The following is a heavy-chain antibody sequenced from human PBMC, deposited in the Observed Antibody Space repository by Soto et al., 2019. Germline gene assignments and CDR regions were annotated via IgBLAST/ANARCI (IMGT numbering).Heavy chain of an antibody. CDR1: GFTFSDYA. CDR2: ISHDGSNK. J-gene: IGHJ4*02. D-gene: IGHD2-8*02. V-gene: IGHV3-30*04. Sequence: QVQLVEAGGGVVQPGRSLRLSCAASGFTFSDYAIHWVRQAPGKGLEWVAVISHDGSNKYYSDSVKGRFTMSRDNSKSTLYLEMNSLRVEDTAVYYCAKDPLRLLVVTFEYWGQGTLVTVSS. CDR3: AKDPLRLLVVTFEY.